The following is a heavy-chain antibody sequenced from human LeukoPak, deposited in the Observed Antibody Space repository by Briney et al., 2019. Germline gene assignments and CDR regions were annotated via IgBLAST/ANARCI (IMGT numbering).Heavy chain of an antibody. D-gene: IGHD1-14*01. CDR2: ISSGSSYK. J-gene: IGHJ4*02. V-gene: IGHV3-21*01. CDR3: ARVRLNHFDY. CDR1: GFTFSNYN. Sequence: GGSLRLSCAASGFTFSNYNMNWVRLAPGKGLEGVSSISSGSSYKYYTDSVKGRFTISRDNAKNSMYLQMNSLRAEDTAVYYCARVRLNHFDYWGQGTLVTVSS.